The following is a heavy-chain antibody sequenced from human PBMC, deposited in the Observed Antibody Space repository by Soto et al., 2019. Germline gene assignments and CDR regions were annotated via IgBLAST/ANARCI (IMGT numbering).Heavy chain of an antibody. CDR3: ARRTYSSSSKAFDY. Sequence: ASETLSLTCAVYGGSFSGYYWSRIRQPPGKGLEWIGEINHSGSTSYNPSLKSRVTISVDTSKNQFSLKLSSVTAADTAVYYCARRTYSSSSKAFDYWGQGTLVTVSS. CDR1: GGSFSGYY. J-gene: IGHJ4*02. D-gene: IGHD6-6*01. CDR2: INHSGST. V-gene: IGHV4-34*01.